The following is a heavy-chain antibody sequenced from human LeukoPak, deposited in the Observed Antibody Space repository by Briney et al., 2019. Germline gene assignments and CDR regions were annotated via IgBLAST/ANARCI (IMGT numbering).Heavy chain of an antibody. J-gene: IGHJ4*02. D-gene: IGHD3-16*02. CDR1: GFTFSSYS. Sequence: PGGSLRLSCAASGFTFSSYSMNWVRQAPGKGLEWVSYISSSSSTIHYADSVKGRFTISRDNAKNSLYLQMNSLRAEDTAVYYCARVGYDYVWGSYRTRYFDYWGQGTLVTVSS. V-gene: IGHV3-48*01. CDR3: ARVGYDYVWGSYRTRYFDY. CDR2: ISSSSSTI.